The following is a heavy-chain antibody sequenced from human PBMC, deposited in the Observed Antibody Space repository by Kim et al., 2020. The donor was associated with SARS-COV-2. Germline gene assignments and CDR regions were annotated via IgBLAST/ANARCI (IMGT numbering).Heavy chain of an antibody. V-gene: IGHV3-9*01. CDR3: AKDIASGEHYYYYGMDV. D-gene: IGHD4-17*01. Sequence: VKGRFPISRDNAKKSLYLQMNSLRAEDTALYYCAKDIASGEHYYYYGMDVWGQGTTVTVSS. J-gene: IGHJ6*02.